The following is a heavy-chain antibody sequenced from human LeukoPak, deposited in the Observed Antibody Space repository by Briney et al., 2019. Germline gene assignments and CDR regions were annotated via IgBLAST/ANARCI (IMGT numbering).Heavy chain of an antibody. D-gene: IGHD2-2*01. CDR2: INAGNGDT. J-gene: IGHJ4*02. CDR1: GYTFTSYA. V-gene: IGHV1-3*01. CDR3: ARAGVHCSSTSCYLLGVDY. Sequence: ASVKVSCKASGYTFTSYAMRWVRLAPGQRLEWMGWINAGNGDTKYSQKFQGRVTITRDTSASTAYMELSSLRSEDTAVYYCARAGVHCSSTSCYLLGVDYWGQGTLVTVSS.